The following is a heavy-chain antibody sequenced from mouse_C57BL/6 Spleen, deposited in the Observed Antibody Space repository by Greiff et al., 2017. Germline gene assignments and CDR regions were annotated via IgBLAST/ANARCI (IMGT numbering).Heavy chain of an antibody. Sequence: EVQRVESGGGLVQPKGSLKLSCAASGFTFNTYAMHWVRQAPGKGLEWVARIRSKSSNYATYYADSVKDRFTISRDDSQSMLYLQMNNLKTEDTAMYYCVKLGDSSGYGYAMDYWGQGTSVTVSS. D-gene: IGHD3-2*02. CDR1: GFTFNTYA. V-gene: IGHV10-3*01. J-gene: IGHJ4*01. CDR2: IRSKSSNYAT. CDR3: VKLGDSSGYGYAMDY.